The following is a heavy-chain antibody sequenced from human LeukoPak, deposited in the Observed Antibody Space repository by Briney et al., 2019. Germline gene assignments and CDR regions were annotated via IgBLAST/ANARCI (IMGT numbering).Heavy chain of an antibody. J-gene: IGHJ6*03. V-gene: IGHV3-23*01. CDR2: ISGSGGST. Sequence: GGSLRLSCAASGFTFSSYAMSWVRQAPGKGLEWVSAISGSGGSTYYADSVKGRFTISRDNSKKKLYLQMNSLRAEDTAVYYCAKGAPYSSSWYSNYMDVWGKGTTVTVSS. D-gene: IGHD6-13*01. CDR1: GFTFSSYA. CDR3: AKGAPYSSSWYSNYMDV.